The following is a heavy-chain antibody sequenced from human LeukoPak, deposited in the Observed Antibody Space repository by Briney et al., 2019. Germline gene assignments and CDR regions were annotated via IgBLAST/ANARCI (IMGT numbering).Heavy chain of an antibody. Sequence: ASVKVSCKASGGTFINSAITWVRQAPGQGLELMGGIIPIFGTTNYTQKFQGRVTISTDESTSTVYMELSSLRSDDTAAYYCARDGRPRLVSYLYYYMHVWGKGTTDTVSS. V-gene: IGHV1-69*05. J-gene: IGHJ6*03. CDR2: IIPIFGTT. CDR3: ARDGRPRLVSYLYYYMHV. CDR1: GGTFINSA. D-gene: IGHD3-16*02.